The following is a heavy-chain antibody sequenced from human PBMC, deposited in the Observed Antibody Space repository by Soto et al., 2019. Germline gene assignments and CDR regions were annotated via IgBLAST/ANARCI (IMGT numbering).Heavy chain of an antibody. D-gene: IGHD6-13*01. J-gene: IGHJ4*02. V-gene: IGHV1-69*02. Sequence: QVQLVQSGVEVKKPGSSEKVSWKASGGTFSSYSISWVRQAPGQGLEWMGRIIPILGIANYAQKFQGRVTITADKSTSTAYMELSSLRSEDTAVYYCASISSSSDYWGQGTLVTVSS. CDR1: GGTFSSYS. CDR3: ASISSSSDY. CDR2: IIPILGIA.